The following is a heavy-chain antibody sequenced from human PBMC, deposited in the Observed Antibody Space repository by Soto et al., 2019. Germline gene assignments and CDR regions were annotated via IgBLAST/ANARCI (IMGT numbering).Heavy chain of an antibody. J-gene: IGHJ4*02. D-gene: IGHD2-2*01. CDR1: GGSISSSSYY. Sequence: NPSEAVSLTCTVSGGSISSSSYYWGWIRQPPGKGLDWIGSIYYSGSTYYNPSLKSRVSISVDTSKNQFSLKLSSVTAAATAGYHCARRYVSCFGYWGQGTLVTVCS. CDR3: ARRYVSCFGY. V-gene: IGHV4-39*07. CDR2: IYYSGST.